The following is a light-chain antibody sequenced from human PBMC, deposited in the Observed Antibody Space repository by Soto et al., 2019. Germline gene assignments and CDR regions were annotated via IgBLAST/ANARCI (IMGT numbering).Light chain of an antibody. CDR2: WAS. CDR1: QSVLHSSNNKNY. V-gene: IGKV4-1*01. J-gene: IGKJ2*01. Sequence: DIVMTQSPDSLAVSLGERSTINCKSSQSVLHSSNNKNYLAWYQQKPGQPPKLLIYWASTRESGVPDRFSGRGSGTDFTLTIRSLQAEDVAVYHCPQYYIIPNTFGQGTKLEIK. CDR3: PQYYIIPNT.